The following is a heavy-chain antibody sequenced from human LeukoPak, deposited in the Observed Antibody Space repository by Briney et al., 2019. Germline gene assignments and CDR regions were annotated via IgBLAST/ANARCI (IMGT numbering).Heavy chain of an antibody. CDR1: GFTFSNFW. V-gene: IGHV3-74*03. Sequence: GGSLRLSCVGSGFTFSNFWMHWVRQAPGKGPVWVSRISNNGITTTDVDSVRGRFTISRDNAKNTLYLQMNSLRAEDTAVYYCAKVIAAAQYYYYYYGMDVWGQGTTVTVSS. J-gene: IGHJ6*02. CDR3: AKVIAAAQYYYYYYGMDV. CDR2: ISNNGITT. D-gene: IGHD6-13*01.